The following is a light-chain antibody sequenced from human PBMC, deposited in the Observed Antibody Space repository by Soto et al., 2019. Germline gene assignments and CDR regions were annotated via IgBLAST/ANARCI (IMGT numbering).Light chain of an antibody. CDR2: VTS. CDR1: QSVGTN. J-gene: IGKJ4*01. Sequence: DIQMTQSPAPLSASVGDRVTITCRASQSVGTNVSWYQQKEGKTPKLLINVTSTLQTGVASTFSGSGSGTDFTLAISSLQPEDFATYYCQQAASTPLTFGGGTRVEIK. V-gene: IGKV1-39*01. CDR3: QQAASTPLT.